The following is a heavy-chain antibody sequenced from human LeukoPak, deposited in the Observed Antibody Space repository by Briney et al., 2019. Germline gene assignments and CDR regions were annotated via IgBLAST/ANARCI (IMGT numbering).Heavy chain of an antibody. Sequence: EASVKVSCKASGGTFSSYAISWVRQAPGQGLEWMGGIIPIFGTANYAQKFQGRVTITADESTSTAYMELSSLRSEDTAVYYCATPPIVLMVYAHPYEQWLEYYFDYWGQGTLVTVSS. V-gene: IGHV1-69*13. CDR3: ATPPIVLMVYAHPYEQWLEYYFDY. J-gene: IGHJ4*02. D-gene: IGHD2-8*01. CDR2: IIPIFGTA. CDR1: GGTFSSYA.